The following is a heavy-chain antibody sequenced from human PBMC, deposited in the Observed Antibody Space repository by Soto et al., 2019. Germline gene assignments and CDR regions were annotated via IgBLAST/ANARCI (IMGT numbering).Heavy chain of an antibody. CDR1: GYTFTSYG. J-gene: IGHJ4*02. V-gene: IGHV1-18*01. D-gene: IGHD3-22*01. CDR3: ARDGYYYDSSGTTDRGYFDY. CDR2: ISAYNGNT. Sequence: GASVKVSCKASGYTFTSYGISWLRQAPGQGLEWMGWISAYNGNTNYAQKLQGRVTMTTDTSTSTAYMELRSLRSDDTAVYYCARDGYYYDSSGTTDRGYFDYWGQGTLVTVSS.